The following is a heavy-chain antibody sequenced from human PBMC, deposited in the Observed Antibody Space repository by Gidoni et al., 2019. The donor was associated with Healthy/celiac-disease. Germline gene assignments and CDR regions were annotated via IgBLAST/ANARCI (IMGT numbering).Heavy chain of an antibody. J-gene: IGHJ6*02. Sequence: EVQLVESGGGLVKPGGSLRLSCAASGFTFSNAWMSWVRQATGKGLDWVGRIKSKTDGGTTDYAAPVKGRFTISRDDSKNTLYLQMNSLKTEDTAVYYCTAQYLDVYYYYYGMDVWGQGTTVTVSS. CDR3: TAQYLDVYYYYYGMDV. CDR1: GFTFSNAW. CDR2: IKSKTDGGTT. V-gene: IGHV3-15*01. D-gene: IGHD4-4*01.